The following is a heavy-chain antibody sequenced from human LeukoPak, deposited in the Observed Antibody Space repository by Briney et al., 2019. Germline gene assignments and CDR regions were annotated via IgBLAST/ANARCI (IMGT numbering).Heavy chain of an antibody. CDR1: GYTFTGYY. J-gene: IGHJ6*02. CDR3: ASSPYSSSWYRQPYYYYYGMDV. CDR2: INPNSGGT. V-gene: IGHV1-2*02. Sequence: ASVKVSCKASGYTFTGYYMHWVRQAPGQGLEWMGWINPNSGGTNYAQKFQGRVTMTRDTSISTAYMELSRLRSDDTAVYYCASSPYSSSWYRQPYYYYYGMDVWGQGTTVTVSS. D-gene: IGHD6-13*01.